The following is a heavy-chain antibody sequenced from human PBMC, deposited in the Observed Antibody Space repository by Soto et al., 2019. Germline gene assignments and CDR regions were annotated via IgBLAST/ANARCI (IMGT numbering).Heavy chain of an antibody. Sequence: PSETLSLTCSVSGGSISSGYYYWSWIRQPPGKGLEWIGNIYYSGNTYYNPSLKSRLIISIDTSKNQFSLQLNSVTPEDTAVYYCARDQGSSWGYYYGMDVWGQGTTVTVSS. CDR3: ARDQGSSWGYYYGMDV. V-gene: IGHV4-30-4*01. J-gene: IGHJ6*02. CDR2: IYYSGNT. CDR1: GGSISSGYYY. D-gene: IGHD6-13*01.